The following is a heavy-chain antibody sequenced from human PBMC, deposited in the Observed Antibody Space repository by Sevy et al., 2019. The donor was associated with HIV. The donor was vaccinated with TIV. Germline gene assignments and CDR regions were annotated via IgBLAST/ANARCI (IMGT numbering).Heavy chain of an antibody. D-gene: IGHD6-19*01. V-gene: IGHV5-51*01. J-gene: IGHJ4*02. Sequence: GESLKISCKGSAYTFTTHWIGWVRQMPGKGLEWMGIMSPGDSDPRYSPSFQGQVTMSVDKSVSTAYLQWDSLETSDTASYYCARIGSYSIGWSPRYYFDYWGQGTLVTVSS. CDR1: AYTFTTHW. CDR3: ARIGSYSIGWSPRYYFDY. CDR2: MSPGDSDP.